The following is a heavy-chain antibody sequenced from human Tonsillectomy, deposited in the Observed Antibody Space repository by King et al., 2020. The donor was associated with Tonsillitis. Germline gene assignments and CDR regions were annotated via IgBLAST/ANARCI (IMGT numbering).Heavy chain of an antibody. V-gene: IGHV4-59*01. J-gene: IGHJ3*02. CDR2: IYYSGST. CDR1: GGSISSYY. D-gene: IGHD3-22*01. CDR3: ARAPYYYDSSGPGAFDI. Sequence: LQLQESGPGLVKPSETLSLTCTVSGGSISSYYWSWIRQPPGKGLEWIDNIYYSGSTNYNPSLKSRVTISVDTSKNQFSLKLNSVTAADTAVYYCARAPYYYDSSGPGAFDIWGQGTMVTVSS.